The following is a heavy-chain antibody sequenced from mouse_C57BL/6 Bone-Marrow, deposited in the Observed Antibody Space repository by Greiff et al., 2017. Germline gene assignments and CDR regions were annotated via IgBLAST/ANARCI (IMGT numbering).Heavy chain of an antibody. V-gene: IGHV14-4*01. CDR1: GFNIKDDY. J-gene: IGHJ2*01. CDR2: FDPEIGDT. Sequence: EVQLQESGAELVRPGASVKLSCAASGFNIKDDYIHWVKQRPEPGLEWIGWFDPEIGDTAYASKFQGKATITSDTSSNTAYLHLSSLTSQDTAVYYWSSVDGDYFDFWGQGTPLTVAS. D-gene: IGHD2-3*01. CDR3: SSVDGDYFDF.